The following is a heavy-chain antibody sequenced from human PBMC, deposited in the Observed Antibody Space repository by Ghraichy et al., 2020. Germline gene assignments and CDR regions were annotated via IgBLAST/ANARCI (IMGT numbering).Heavy chain of an antibody. J-gene: IGHJ4*02. CDR1: GFTFSDYY. V-gene: IGHV3-11*06. CDR3: ARSRHGDRYFDY. Sequence: GGSLRLSCAASGFTFSDYYMSWIRQAPGKGLEWVSYISSSSSYTNYADSVKGRFTISRDNAKNSLYLQMNSLRAEDMAVYYCARSRHGDRYFDYWGQGTLVTVSS. D-gene: IGHD4-17*01. CDR2: ISSSSSYT.